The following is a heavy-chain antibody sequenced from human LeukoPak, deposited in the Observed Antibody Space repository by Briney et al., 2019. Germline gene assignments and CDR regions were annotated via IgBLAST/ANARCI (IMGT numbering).Heavy chain of an antibody. Sequence: PGGSLRLSCAASGFTFSSYAMRWVRQAPGKGLEWVAVISYDGSNKYYADSVKGRFTISRDNSKNTLYLQMNSLRAEDTAVYYCARGAIFGVVIIYYGMDVWGQGTTVTVSS. V-gene: IGHV3-30-3*01. CDR1: GFTFSSYA. D-gene: IGHD3-3*01. J-gene: IGHJ6*02. CDR2: ISYDGSNK. CDR3: ARGAIFGVVIIYYGMDV.